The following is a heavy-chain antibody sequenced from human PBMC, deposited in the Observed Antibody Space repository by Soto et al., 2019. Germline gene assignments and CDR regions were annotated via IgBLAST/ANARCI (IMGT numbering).Heavy chain of an antibody. Sequence: PGGSLRLSCAASGFTVSSNYMSWVRQAPGKGLEWVSVIYSGGSTYYADSVKGRFTISRDNSKNTLYLQMNSLRAEDTAVYYCARERLRSQYDYGTDVWGQGTTVTVSS. D-gene: IGHD4-17*01. V-gene: IGHV3-53*01. J-gene: IGHJ6*02. CDR2: IYSGGST. CDR3: ARERLRSQYDYGTDV. CDR1: GFTVSSNY.